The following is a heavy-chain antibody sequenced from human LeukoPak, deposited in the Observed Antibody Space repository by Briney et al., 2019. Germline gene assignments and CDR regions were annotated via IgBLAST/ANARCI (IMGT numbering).Heavy chain of an antibody. Sequence: ASVKVSCKASGYTFISYGINWVRQAPGQGLEWMGWISPYNGNTNYAQKLQGRVTMTTDTSTSTVYMELRSLRSDDTAVYYCARLYCRLTTCQDYNFDYWGQGTLVTVSS. D-gene: IGHD2-2*01. J-gene: IGHJ4*02. V-gene: IGHV1-18*01. CDR3: ARLYCRLTTCQDYNFDY. CDR2: ISPYNGNT. CDR1: GYTFISYG.